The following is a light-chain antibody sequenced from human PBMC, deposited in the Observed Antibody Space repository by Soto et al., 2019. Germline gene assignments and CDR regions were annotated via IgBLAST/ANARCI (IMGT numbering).Light chain of an antibody. CDR3: QQTYDSPLT. J-gene: IGKJ4*01. CDR1: QTISVY. CDR2: AAS. V-gene: IGKV1-39*01. Sequence: DILMTQSPSSLSASVGDRVTITCRASQTISVYLNWYQQKPGKAPDLLIYAASNLHTGVLSRFSGSGSGTEFSLSISSLQPEDAATYYCQQTYDSPLTFGGGTRVEIK.